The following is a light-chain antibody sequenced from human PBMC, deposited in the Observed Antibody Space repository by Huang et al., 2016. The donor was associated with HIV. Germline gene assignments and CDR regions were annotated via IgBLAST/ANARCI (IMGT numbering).Light chain of an antibody. V-gene: IGKV3D-15*01. CDR1: QNVRNN. CDR2: ETS. CDR3: QQYDKWPPGLT. J-gene: IGKJ4*01. Sequence: EIKMTQSPATLSVSPGGRVTLSCRASQNVRNNLAWYQQQTGQAPRLLIYETSTRASGVPARFRGSGSGTEFTLTISGLQSEDFAIYYCQQYDKWPPGLTFGGGTKVEI.